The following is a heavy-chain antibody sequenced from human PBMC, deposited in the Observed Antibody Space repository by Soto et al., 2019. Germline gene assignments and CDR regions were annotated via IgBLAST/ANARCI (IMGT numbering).Heavy chain of an antibody. CDR2: IIPIFGTT. CDR1: GGTFSSYA. J-gene: IGHJ2*01. Sequence: QVQLVQSGAEVKKPGSSVKVSCKASGGTFSSYAISWVRQAPGQGLAWMGGIIPIFGTTNYAQKFQGRVTMTADEATSTADRERSSLRSEDTAVYYGARGVTVVKSFHDWYGDLWGRGTLVTVSS. CDR3: ARGVTVVKSFHDWYGDL. D-gene: IGHD2-15*01. V-gene: IGHV1-69*12.